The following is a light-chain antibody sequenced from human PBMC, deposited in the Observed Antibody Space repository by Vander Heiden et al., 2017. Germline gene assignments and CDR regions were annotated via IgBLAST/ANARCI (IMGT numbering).Light chain of an antibody. CDR1: SSDVGGYNY. Sequence: QSALTQPRSVSVSPGQSVTISCTGTSSDVGGYNYVSWYQQLPGKAPKLMIYDVSKRPSGVPDRFSGSKSGNTASLTISGLQAEDEADYYCCAYAGSYTDGVFGGGTKL. CDR2: DVS. CDR3: CAYAGSYTDGV. V-gene: IGLV2-11*01. J-gene: IGLJ3*02.